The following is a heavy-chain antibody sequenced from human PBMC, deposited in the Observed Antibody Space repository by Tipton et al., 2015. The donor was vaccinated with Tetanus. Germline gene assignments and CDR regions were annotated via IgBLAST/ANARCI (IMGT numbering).Heavy chain of an antibody. D-gene: IGHD6-19*01. J-gene: IGHJ4*02. V-gene: IGHV6-1*01. CDR1: GDSVSRNSAA. Sequence: GLVKPSQTLSLTCAISGDSVSRNSAAWNWIRQSPSRGLEWLGRTYYRSKWYNDYAVSVKSRITINPDTSKNQFSLHLNSVTPEDSALYYCARSLGSGRYFDYCGQGTLVTVSS. CDR3: ARSLGSGRYFDY. CDR2: TYYRSKWYN.